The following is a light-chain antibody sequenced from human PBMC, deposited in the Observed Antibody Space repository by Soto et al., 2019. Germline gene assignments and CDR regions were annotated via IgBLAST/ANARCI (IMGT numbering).Light chain of an antibody. CDR3: QQYTHWPVWS. CDR1: QSISSN. J-gene: IGKJ1*01. Sequence: EIVLTQSPATLSVSPGERATLSCRASQSISSNLAWYQQKPGQAPRLLIYGPSTRATGVPARFSGSGSGTEFTLPISSLQSEDFAMYYCQQYTHWPVWSFGQGTKVEIK. V-gene: IGKV3-15*01. CDR2: GPS.